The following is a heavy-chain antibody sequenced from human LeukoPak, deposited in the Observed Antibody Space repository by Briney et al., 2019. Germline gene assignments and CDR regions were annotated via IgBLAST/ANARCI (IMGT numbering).Heavy chain of an antibody. V-gene: IGHV4-30-4*01. J-gene: IGHJ4*02. D-gene: IGHD4-17*01. CDR3: ARGGRSGYGDSSDS. CDR2: MYLRGSN. CDR1: GGSISSDDYY. Sequence: SETLSLTCTVSGGSISSDDYYWNWIRQSPGKGLEWIGYMYLRGSNYYNPSLKSRVTISADTSKSQLSLRLTSVTAADTAVYYCARGGRSGYGDSSDSWGQGTLVTVSS.